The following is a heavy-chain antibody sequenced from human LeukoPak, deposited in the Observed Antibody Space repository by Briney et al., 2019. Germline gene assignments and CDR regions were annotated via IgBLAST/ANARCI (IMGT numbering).Heavy chain of an antibody. Sequence: SETLSLTCTVSGGSISSSSYYWGWIRQPPGKGLEWIGSIYYSGSTYYNPSLKSRVTISVDTSKNQFSLKLSSVTAADTAVYYCARENRGKRAFDIWGQGTMVTVSS. D-gene: IGHD1-1*01. V-gene: IGHV4-39*07. CDR2: IYYSGST. J-gene: IGHJ3*02. CDR3: ARENRGKRAFDI. CDR1: GGSISSSSYY.